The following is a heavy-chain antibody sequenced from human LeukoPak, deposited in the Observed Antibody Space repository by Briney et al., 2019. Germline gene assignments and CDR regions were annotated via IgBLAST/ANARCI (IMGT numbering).Heavy chain of an antibody. CDR3: AKGRGGYYFDF. V-gene: IGHV3-30*18. CDR1: GFTFSTYG. Sequence: PGRSLRLSCAASGFTFSTYGMHWVRQAPGKGLEWVALISYDGSDKYYADSVKGRFTISRDNSKNTLYLQMNSLRDEDTAVYYCAKGRGGYYFDFWGQGTLVTVSS. CDR2: ISYDGSDK. D-gene: IGHD4-23*01. J-gene: IGHJ4*02.